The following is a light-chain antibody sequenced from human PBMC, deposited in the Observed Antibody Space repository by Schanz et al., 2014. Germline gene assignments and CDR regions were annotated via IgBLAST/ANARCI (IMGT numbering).Light chain of an antibody. CDR2: EVS. CDR1: SSDVGGYNY. Sequence: QSALTQPASVSGSPGQSITISCTGTSSDVGGYNYVSWYQQHPGKAPKLMIYEVSKRPSGVSHRFSGSKSGNTASLTISGLQDEDEADYYCSSYAGSNTLVFGGGTKLTVL. J-gene: IGLJ2*01. V-gene: IGLV2-14*01. CDR3: SSYAGSNTLV.